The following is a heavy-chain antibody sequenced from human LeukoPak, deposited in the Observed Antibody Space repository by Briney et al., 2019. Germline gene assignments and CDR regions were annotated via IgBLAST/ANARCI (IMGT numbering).Heavy chain of an antibody. D-gene: IGHD2-2*02. CDR2: ISSSSSYI. J-gene: IGHJ4*02. V-gene: IGHV3-21*04. Sequence: GGSLRLSCAASGFTFSSYSMNWVRLAPGKGLEWVSSISSSSSYIYYADSVKGRFTISRDNAKNSLYLQMNSLRAEDTAVYYCAKDLGPLPAAIGFDYWGQGTLVTVSS. CDR1: GFTFSSYS. CDR3: AKDLGPLPAAIGFDY.